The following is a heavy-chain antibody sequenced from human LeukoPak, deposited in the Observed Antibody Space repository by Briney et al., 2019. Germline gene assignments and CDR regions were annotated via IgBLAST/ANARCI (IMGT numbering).Heavy chain of an antibody. CDR3: VKGVWVMGEVTIDYSRN. D-gene: IGHD2-15*01. V-gene: IGHV3-23*01. CDR2: ISRDGESM. J-gene: IGHJ1*01. CDR1: GFTFRDYA. Sequence: GGSLRLSCAASGFTFRDYAMSWVRQAPGGRLEWVSGISRDGESMYYAESVRGRFTVSRDNSKNTVHLQMDSLRAEDTATFYCVKGVWVMGEVTIDYSRNWGQGTLVAVSS.